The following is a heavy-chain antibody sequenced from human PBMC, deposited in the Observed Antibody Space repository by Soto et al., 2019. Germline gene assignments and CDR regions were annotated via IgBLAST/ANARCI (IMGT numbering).Heavy chain of an antibody. V-gene: IGHV5-51*01. CDR2: IYPGDSDT. Sequence: GESLKISCKGSGYSFTSSWIGWVRQMPGKGLEWMGIIYPGDSDTRYSPSFQGQVTISADKSISTAYLQWSSLKASDTAMYYCARHGEYYYGSGSYYNVSTWFDPWGQGTLVTVSS. CDR3: ARHGEYYYGSGSYYNVSTWFDP. D-gene: IGHD3-10*01. J-gene: IGHJ5*02. CDR1: GYSFTSSW.